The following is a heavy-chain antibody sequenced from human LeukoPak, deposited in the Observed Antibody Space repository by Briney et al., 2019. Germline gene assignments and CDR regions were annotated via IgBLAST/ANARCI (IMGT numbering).Heavy chain of an antibody. J-gene: IGHJ6*02. CDR2: IIPIFGIA. CDR3: ATGYCSGGSCYSSDNYYYGMDV. CDR1: GGTFSSYA. Sequence: GASVKVSCKASGGTFSSYAISWVRQAPGQGLEWMGRIIPIFGIANYAQKFQGRVTITADKSTSTAYMELSSLRSEDTAVYYCATGYCSGGSCYSSDNYYYGMDVWGQGTKVTVSS. V-gene: IGHV1-69*04. D-gene: IGHD2-15*01.